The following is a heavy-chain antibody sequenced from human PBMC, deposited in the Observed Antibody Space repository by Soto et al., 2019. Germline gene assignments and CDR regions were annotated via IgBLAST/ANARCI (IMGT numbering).Heavy chain of an antibody. J-gene: IGHJ4*02. D-gene: IGHD6-6*01. V-gene: IGHV3-23*01. CDR1: GFTFSSYA. Sequence: EVQLLESGGGLVQPGGSLRLSCAASGFTFSSYAMSWVRQAPGKGLEWVSAISGSGGSTYYADSVKGRFTISRDNSKNTLYLHMNSLRAEDTAVYYCAKFLSVHRYFDYWGQGTLVTVSS. CDR2: ISGSGGST. CDR3: AKFLSVHRYFDY.